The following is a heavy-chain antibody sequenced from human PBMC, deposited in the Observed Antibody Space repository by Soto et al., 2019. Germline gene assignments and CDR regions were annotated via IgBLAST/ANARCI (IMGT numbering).Heavy chain of an antibody. CDR3: SADRQDIGVGWWV. V-gene: IGHV1-58*02. CDR1: GSGFIRSG. CDR2: IVVASGQT. D-gene: IGHD2-15*01. Sequence: SVKVSCKASGSGFIRSGIQWVRQAHGQRLEWIGWIVVASGQTNYAQNFRGRVAITRDTSTATAYIELTGLTSEDTAVYFCSADRQDIGVGWWVCGQGTTVTVSS. J-gene: IGHJ6*02.